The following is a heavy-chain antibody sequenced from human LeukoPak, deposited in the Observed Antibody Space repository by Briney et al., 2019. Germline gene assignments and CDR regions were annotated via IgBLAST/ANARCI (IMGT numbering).Heavy chain of an antibody. CDR1: GFMFSRYN. CDR2: ISTTSSYI. D-gene: IGHD4-17*01. V-gene: IGHV3-21*04. J-gene: IGHJ4*02. Sequence: PGGSLRLSCAASGFMFSRYNMNWVRQAPGKGLEWVSSISTTSSYIYYADSVKGRFTISRDISKNTLYLQMNSLRAEDTAVYYCARGTVTAPDYWGQGTLVTVSS. CDR3: ARGTVTAPDY.